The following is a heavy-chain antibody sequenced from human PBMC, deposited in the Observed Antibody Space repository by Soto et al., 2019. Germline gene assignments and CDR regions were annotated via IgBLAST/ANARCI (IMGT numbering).Heavy chain of an antibody. V-gene: IGHV1-3*01. Sequence: ASVKVSCKASGYTFTSYAMHWVRHAPGQRLEWMGWINAGNGNTKYSQKFQGRVTITRDTSASTAYMELSSLRSEDTAVYYCARDREYYDYIWGSYRGVDAFDIWGQGTMVTVSS. CDR1: GYTFTSYA. CDR2: INAGNGNT. CDR3: ARDREYYDYIWGSYRGVDAFDI. D-gene: IGHD3-16*02. J-gene: IGHJ3*02.